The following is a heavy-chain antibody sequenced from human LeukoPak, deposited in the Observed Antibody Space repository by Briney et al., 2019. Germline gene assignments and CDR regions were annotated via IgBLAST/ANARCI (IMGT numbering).Heavy chain of an antibody. J-gene: IGHJ4*02. CDR1: VGSISSYY. CDR2: IYYSGST. Sequence: PSETLSLTCTVSVGSISSYYWSWIRQPPGQGLEWIGYIYYSGSTNYSPSLKSRVTISVDTSKNQFSLKLSSVTAADTAVYYCARLYSSSLGRVFDYWGQGTLVTVSS. CDR3: ARLYSSSLGRVFDY. D-gene: IGHD6-13*01. V-gene: IGHV4-59*01.